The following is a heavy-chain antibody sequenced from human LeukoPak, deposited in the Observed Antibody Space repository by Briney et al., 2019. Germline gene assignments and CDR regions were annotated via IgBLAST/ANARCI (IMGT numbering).Heavy chain of an antibody. J-gene: IGHJ4*02. CDR1: GLTVSSNY. Sequence: PGGSLRLSCTASGLTVSSNYMSWVRQAPGKGLEWVSVIFGGGGSYYGDSVRGRFTISRDDSKNTLYLQMNSLRAEDTAVYYCADPYYDFWSGSRGGQGTLVTVSS. CDR3: ADPYYDFWSGSR. D-gene: IGHD3-3*01. V-gene: IGHV3-53*01. CDR2: IFGGGGS.